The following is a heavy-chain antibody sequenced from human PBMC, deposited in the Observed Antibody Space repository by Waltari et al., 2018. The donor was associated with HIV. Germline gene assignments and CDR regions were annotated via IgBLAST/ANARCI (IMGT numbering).Heavy chain of an antibody. D-gene: IGHD3-3*01. CDR3: AKDARFLDLDYYYGMDV. Sequence: QVQLVESGGGVVQPGRSLRLPCAASGFTFSSYGMHCVRQAPGKGLEWVAVISYDGSNKYYADSVKGRFTISRDNSKNTLYLQMNSLRAEDTAVYYCAKDARFLDLDYYYGMDVWGQGTTVTVSS. V-gene: IGHV3-30*18. CDR2: ISYDGSNK. CDR1: GFTFSSYG. J-gene: IGHJ6*02.